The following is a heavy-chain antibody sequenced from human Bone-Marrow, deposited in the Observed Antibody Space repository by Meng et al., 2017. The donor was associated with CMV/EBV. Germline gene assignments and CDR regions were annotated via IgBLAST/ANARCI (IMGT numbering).Heavy chain of an antibody. CDR3: ARGLGRDFDY. CDR1: GGSFSGYY. CDR2: INHSGST. Sequence: ESLKISCAVYGGSFSGYYWSWIRQPPGKGLEWIGDINHSGSTNYNPSLKSRVTISVDTSKNQFSLNLSSVTAADTAVYSCARGLGRDFDYWGQGTLVTVSS. D-gene: IGHD1-26*01. V-gene: IGHV4-34*01. J-gene: IGHJ4*02.